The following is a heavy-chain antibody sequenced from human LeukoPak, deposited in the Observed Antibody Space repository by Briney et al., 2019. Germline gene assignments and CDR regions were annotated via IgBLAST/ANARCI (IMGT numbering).Heavy chain of an antibody. CDR1: GGSISSSSYY. D-gene: IGHD3-10*01. J-gene: IGHJ4*02. Sequence: SETLSLTCTVSGGSISSSSYYWRWLRQPPGKGLEWIGSIYYSGCTYYNPSLKSRVTISVDTSKNQFSLKLSSVTAADTAVYYCARQMPYYYGSGSYCFDYWGQGTLVTVSS. V-gene: IGHV4-39*01. CDR3: ARQMPYYYGSGSYCFDY. CDR2: IYYSGCT.